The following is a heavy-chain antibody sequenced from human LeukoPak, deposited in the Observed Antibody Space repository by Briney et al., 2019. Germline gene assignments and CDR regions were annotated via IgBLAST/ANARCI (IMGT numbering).Heavy chain of an antibody. D-gene: IGHD6-13*01. CDR3: AGGVWPRSNY. CDR2: IKQDGSKK. Sequence: GGSLRLSCVASGFPFSSYWMTWVRQAPGKGLEWVANIKQDGSKKSYVDSVKGRFTISRDNAQNSLYLQMNSLRAEDTAIYYCAGGVWPRSNYWGQGTLVTVSS. CDR1: GFPFSSYW. V-gene: IGHV3-7*01. J-gene: IGHJ4*02.